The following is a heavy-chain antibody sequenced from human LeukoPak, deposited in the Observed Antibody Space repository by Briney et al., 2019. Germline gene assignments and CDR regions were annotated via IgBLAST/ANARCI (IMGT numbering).Heavy chain of an antibody. CDR2: INDRGGF. Sequence: SETLSLTCAVYGGSFSGYFWSWIRQPPGKGLEWIGEINDRGGFNYNPSLKSRVTMSVDTSKNQFSLKLSSVTAADTAVYYCARKYYYSSGTYYNYWGQGTLVTVSS. CDR1: GGSFSGYF. V-gene: IGHV4-34*01. J-gene: IGHJ4*02. CDR3: ARKYYYSSGTYYNY. D-gene: IGHD3-10*01.